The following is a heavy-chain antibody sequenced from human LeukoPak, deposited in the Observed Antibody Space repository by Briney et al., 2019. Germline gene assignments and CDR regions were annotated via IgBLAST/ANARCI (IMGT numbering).Heavy chain of an antibody. Sequence: SETLSLTCTVSGGSISSSSYYWGWISQPPRKGLEWIGRIYYSGSPYYNPSLKSRVTISVDTSKNQFALKLSSVTAADTAVYYCARRGYSYGYLFDYWGQGTLVTVSS. CDR1: GGSISSSSYY. CDR3: ARRGYSYGYLFDY. V-gene: IGHV4-39*01. J-gene: IGHJ4*02. D-gene: IGHD5-18*01. CDR2: IYYSGSP.